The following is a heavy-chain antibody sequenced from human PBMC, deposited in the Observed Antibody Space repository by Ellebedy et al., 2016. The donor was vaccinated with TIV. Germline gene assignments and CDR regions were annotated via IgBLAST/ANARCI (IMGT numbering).Heavy chain of an antibody. CDR1: GYTFSSNY. J-gene: IGHJ4*02. V-gene: IGHV1-46*01. D-gene: IGHD1-26*01. Sequence: AASVKVSCKASGYTFSSNYMHWVRQAPGQGLEWMGITDPSGGSTNYAQKFQGRVTMTRDTSTSTVYMELSSLRSEDTAVYYCARDGSGSYRGRRFDHWGQGTLVTVSS. CDR2: TDPSGGST. CDR3: ARDGSGSYRGRRFDH.